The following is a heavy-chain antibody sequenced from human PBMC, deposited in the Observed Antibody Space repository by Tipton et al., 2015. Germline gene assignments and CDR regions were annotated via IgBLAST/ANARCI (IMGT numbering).Heavy chain of an antibody. CDR1: GGSVTSGSYY. CDR2: ISYSGST. Sequence: GLVKPSENLSLTCTVSGGSVTSGSYYWSWIRQPPGKGLEWIGYISYSGSTHYNPSFKSRVAISVDTSKNQFSLTLNSVAAADTAVYYCARDLEHGMDVWGHGTTVTVSS. D-gene: IGHD5-24*01. V-gene: IGHV4-61*01. J-gene: IGHJ6*02. CDR3: ARDLEHGMDV.